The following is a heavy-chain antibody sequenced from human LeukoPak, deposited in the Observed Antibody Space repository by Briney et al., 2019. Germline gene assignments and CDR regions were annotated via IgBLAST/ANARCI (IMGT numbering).Heavy chain of an antibody. J-gene: IGHJ3*02. CDR2: IKQDGSEK. V-gene: IGHV3-7*01. D-gene: IGHD3-22*01. CDR3: ARDKTPLYDSSGYYEFDAFDI. CDR1: GFTFSSYW. Sequence: HPGGSLRLSCAASGFTFSSYWMSWVRQAPGKGLEWVANIKQDGSEKYYVDSVKGRFTISRDNAKNSLYLQMNSLRAEDTAVYYCARDKTPLYDSSGYYEFDAFDIWGQGTMVTVSS.